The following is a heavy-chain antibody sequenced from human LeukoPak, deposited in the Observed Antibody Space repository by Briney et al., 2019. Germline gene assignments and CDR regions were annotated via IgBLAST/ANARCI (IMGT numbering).Heavy chain of an antibody. CDR2: IFYSGST. CDR3: ARFGDHYYYYYMDV. J-gene: IGHJ6*03. D-gene: IGHD3-10*01. CDR1: GGSISTSNYY. V-gene: IGHV4-39*07. Sequence: SETLSLTCTVSGGSISTSNYYWGWIRQPPGKGLEWIGNIFYSGSTYYSPSLRSRVTISLGTSRNQFSLKLSSVTAADTAVYYCARFGDHYYYYYMDVWGKGTTVTISS.